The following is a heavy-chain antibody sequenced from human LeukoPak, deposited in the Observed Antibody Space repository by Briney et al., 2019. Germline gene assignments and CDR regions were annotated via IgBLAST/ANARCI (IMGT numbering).Heavy chain of an antibody. J-gene: IGHJ4*02. Sequence: ASVKVSCKASGGTFISYTISWVRQAPGQGHEWMGRIIPILGIANYAQKFQGRVTITADKSTSTAYMELSSLRSEDTAVYYCARALKVCSSTSCDDYWGQGTLVTVSS. CDR3: ARALKVCSSTSCDDY. V-gene: IGHV1-69*02. D-gene: IGHD2-2*01. CDR1: GGTFISYT. CDR2: IIPILGIA.